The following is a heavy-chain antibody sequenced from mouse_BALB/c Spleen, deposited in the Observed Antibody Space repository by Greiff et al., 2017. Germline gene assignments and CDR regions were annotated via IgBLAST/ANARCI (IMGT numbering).Heavy chain of an antibody. CDR3: ARDREAMDY. Sequence: EVHLVESGGGLVKPGGSLKLSCAASGFTFSSYAMSWVRQSPEKRLEWVAEISSGGSYTYYPDTVPGRFTISRDNAKNTLYLAMSSLRSEDTAVYYCARDREAMDYWGQGTSVTVSA. D-gene: IGHD3-3*01. J-gene: IGHJ4*01. CDR1: GFTFSSYA. CDR2: ISSGGSYT. V-gene: IGHV5-9-4*01.